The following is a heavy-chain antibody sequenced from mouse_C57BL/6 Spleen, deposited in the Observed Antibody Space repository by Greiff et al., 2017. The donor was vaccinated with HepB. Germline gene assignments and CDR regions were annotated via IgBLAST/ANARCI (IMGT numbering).Heavy chain of an antibody. CDR1: GYTFTEYT. Sequence: VQLQESGAELVKPGASVKLSCKASGYTFTEYTIHWVKQRSGQGLEWIGWFYPGSGSIKYNEKFKDKATLTADKSSSTVYMELSSLTSDDSAVYCCARHDDDGYYWYFDVWGTGTTVTVSS. J-gene: IGHJ1*03. CDR2: FYPGSGSI. D-gene: IGHD2-3*01. CDR3: ARHDDDGYYWYFDV. V-gene: IGHV1-62-2*01.